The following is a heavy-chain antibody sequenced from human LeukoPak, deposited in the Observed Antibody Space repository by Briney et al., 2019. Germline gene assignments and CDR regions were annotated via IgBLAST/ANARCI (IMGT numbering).Heavy chain of an antibody. V-gene: IGHV3-21*06. CDR2: IATSSDYI. CDR3: ARGRSITILRGVAISDGFDI. D-gene: IGHD3-10*01. J-gene: IGHJ3*02. Sequence: GGSLRLSCAASEFTFSTYSMNWVRQAPGKGLEWVSSIATSSDYIYYAGSLKGRFTISRDNAKNSLYLHMNSLRPDDTAVYYCARGRSITILRGVAISDGFDIWGQGTKVTVS. CDR1: EFTFSTYS.